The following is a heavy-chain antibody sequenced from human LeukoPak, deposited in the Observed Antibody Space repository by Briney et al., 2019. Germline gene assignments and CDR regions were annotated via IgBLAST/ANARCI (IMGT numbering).Heavy chain of an antibody. CDR3: AKDISRYGSGSYSGVDY. D-gene: IGHD3-10*01. CDR2: ISWDGGST. Sequence: GGSLRLSCAASGFTFDDYAMHWLRQAQGKGLEWVSLISWDGGSTYYADSVKGRFTISRDNSKNSLYLQMNSLRAEDTALYYCAKDISRYGSGSYSGVDYWGQGTLVTVSS. J-gene: IGHJ4*02. CDR1: GFTFDDYA. V-gene: IGHV3-43D*03.